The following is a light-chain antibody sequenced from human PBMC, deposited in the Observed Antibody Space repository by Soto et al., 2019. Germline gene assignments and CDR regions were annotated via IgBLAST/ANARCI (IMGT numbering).Light chain of an antibody. V-gene: IGLV2-14*01. J-gene: IGLJ1*01. Sequence: QSALTQPASVSGSPGQSIAISCTGTSSDVGSHNHVSWYQQNPGKAPKLMIYEVSNRPSGVSARFSGSKFGSTASLTISGLQAEDEADYYCNSLSAAGSSYVFGPGTKLTVL. CDR3: NSLSAAGSSYV. CDR2: EVS. CDR1: SSDVGSHNH.